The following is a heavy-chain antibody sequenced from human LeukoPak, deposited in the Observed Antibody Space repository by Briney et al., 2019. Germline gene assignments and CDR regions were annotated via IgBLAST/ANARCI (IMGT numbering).Heavy chain of an antibody. J-gene: IGHJ6*02. Sequence: GESLKISCQGSGYSFTSYWIGWVRPMPGKGLEWMGIIYPGDSDTRYSPSFQGQVTISADKSISTAYLQWSSLKASDTAMYYCARRVAAAGTRNYYGMDVWGQGTTVTVSS. V-gene: IGHV5-51*01. CDR3: ARRVAAAGTRNYYGMDV. CDR2: IYPGDSDT. CDR1: GYSFTSYW. D-gene: IGHD6-13*01.